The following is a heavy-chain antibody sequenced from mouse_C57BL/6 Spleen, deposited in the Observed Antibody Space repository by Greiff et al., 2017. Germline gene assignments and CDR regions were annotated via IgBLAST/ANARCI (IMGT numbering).Heavy chain of an antibody. D-gene: IGHD1-1*01. CDR2: INPSTGGT. J-gene: IGHJ4*01. CDR1: GYSFTGYY. CDR3: ARIYYYGSSRYAMDY. V-gene: IGHV1-42*01. Sequence: EVQLQQSGPELVKPGASVKISCKASGYSFTGYYMNWVKQSPEKSLEWIGEINPSTGGTTYNQKFKAKATLTVDKSSSTAYMQLKSLTSEDSAVYYCARIYYYGSSRYAMDYWGQGTSVTVSS.